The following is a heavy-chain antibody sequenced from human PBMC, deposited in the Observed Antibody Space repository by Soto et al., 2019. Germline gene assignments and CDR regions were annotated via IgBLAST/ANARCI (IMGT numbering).Heavy chain of an antibody. CDR1: GYYFVSYW. CDR3: ARGSSYDY. V-gene: IGHV5-51*01. Sequence: VESVKISCXGSGYYFVSYWIAWVRQMTGKGLEWLGIIYPGDCETRYSPSFQGQVTISADKSISTAYLQWSSLKASDTAMYFCARGSSYDYWGQGTPVTVSS. D-gene: IGHD6-6*01. CDR2: IYPGDCET. J-gene: IGHJ4*02.